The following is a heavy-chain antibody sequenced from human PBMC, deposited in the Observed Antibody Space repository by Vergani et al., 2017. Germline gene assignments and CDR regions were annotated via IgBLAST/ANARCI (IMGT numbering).Heavy chain of an antibody. CDR3: ARRESRDLLYFDC. V-gene: IGHV1-2*02. Sequence: QVQLVQSGAEVKKPGASVKVSCKASGYTFTGYYMHWVRQAPGQGLEWMGWINPNSGGTKYAQKFQGRVTMTRDTSISTADMELRRLRSDDTAVYYCARRESRDLLYFDCWGQGTLVTVSS. CDR1: GYTFTGYY. J-gene: IGHJ4*02. CDR2: INPNSGGT.